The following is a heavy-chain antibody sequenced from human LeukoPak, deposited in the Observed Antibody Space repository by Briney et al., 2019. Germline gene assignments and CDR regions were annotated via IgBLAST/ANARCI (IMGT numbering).Heavy chain of an antibody. J-gene: IGHJ6*02. CDR2: ISYDGSNK. CDR1: GFTFSSYG. D-gene: IGHD2-21*02. V-gene: IGHV3-30*03. Sequence: GGSLRLSCAASGFTFSSYGMHWVRQAPGKGLEWVAVISYDGSNKYYADSVKGRFTISRDNSKNTLYLQMNSLRAEDTAVYYCARRNHIVVVTAPAGMDVWGQGTTVTVSS. CDR3: ARRNHIVVVTAPAGMDV.